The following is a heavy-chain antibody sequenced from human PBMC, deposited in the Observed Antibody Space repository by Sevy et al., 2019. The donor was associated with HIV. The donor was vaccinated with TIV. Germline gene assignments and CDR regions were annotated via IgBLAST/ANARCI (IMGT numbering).Heavy chain of an antibody. CDR3: ARGADSSGYGHRRVNWFDP. Sequence: SETLSLTCAGSGGSISSGGYSWSWIRQPPGKGLEWIGYIYHSGSTYYNPSLKSRVTISVDRSKNQFSLKLSSVTAADTAVYYCARGADSSGYGHRRVNWFDPWGQGTLVTVSS. J-gene: IGHJ5*02. CDR1: GGSISSGGYS. V-gene: IGHV4-30-2*01. CDR2: IYHSGST. D-gene: IGHD3-22*01.